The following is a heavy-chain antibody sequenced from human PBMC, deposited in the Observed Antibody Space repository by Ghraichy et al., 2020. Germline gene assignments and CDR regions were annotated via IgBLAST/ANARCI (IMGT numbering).Heavy chain of an antibody. CDR1: GGSISSYY. V-gene: IGHV4-4*09. D-gene: IGHD1-1*01. CDR2: IYTSGST. Sequence: SETLSLTCTVSGGSISSYYWSWIRQPPGKGLEWIGYIYTSGSTNYNPSIKSRVTISVDTSKNQFSLKLSSVTAADTAVYYCASNIGTGKGNYFDYWGQGTLVTVSS. CDR3: ASNIGTGKGNYFDY. J-gene: IGHJ4*02.